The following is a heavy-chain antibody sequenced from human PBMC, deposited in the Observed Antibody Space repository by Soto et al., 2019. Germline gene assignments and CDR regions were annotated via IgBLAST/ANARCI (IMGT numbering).Heavy chain of an antibody. V-gene: IGHV3-66*01. CDR3: VRENYYYGMDV. CDR2: INSGGST. Sequence: GGSLRLSCAATGFTVSVNLMNWVRQAPGKGLEWVSVINSGGSTDYADSVKGRFTISRDISRNTLYLQMNSLRAEDTAVYYCVRENYYYGMDVWGQGTTVTVSS. CDR1: GFTVSVNL. J-gene: IGHJ6*02.